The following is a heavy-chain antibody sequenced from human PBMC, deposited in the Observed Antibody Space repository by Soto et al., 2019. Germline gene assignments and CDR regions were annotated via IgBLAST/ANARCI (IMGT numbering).Heavy chain of an antibody. CDR1: GFTFSSYA. Sequence: PGGYLRLSCAASGFTFSSYAMHWVRQAPGKGLEWVAVISYDGSNKYYADSVKGRFTISRDNSKNTLYLQMNSLRAEDTTVYYCAIDFLRPFSNCMDFWYPGTFVTV. D-gene: IGHD3-3*02. CDR2: ISYDGSNK. CDR3: AIDFLRPFSNCMDF. J-gene: IGHJ6*02. V-gene: IGHV3-30-3*01.